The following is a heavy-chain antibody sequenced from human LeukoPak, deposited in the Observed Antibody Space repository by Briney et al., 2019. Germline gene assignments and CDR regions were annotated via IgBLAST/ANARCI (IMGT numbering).Heavy chain of an antibody. CDR3: ARDGAITIFGVDIRYFDY. CDR1: GGSLSGYY. J-gene: IGHJ4*02. Sequence: SETLSLTCAVYGGSLSGYYWSWLRQPPGKGLEWMGEINHSGSTNYNPSLKSRVTISVDTSKNQFSLKLSSVTAADTAVYYCARDGAITIFGVDIRYFDYWGQGTLVTVSS. CDR2: INHSGST. D-gene: IGHD3-3*01. V-gene: IGHV4-34*01.